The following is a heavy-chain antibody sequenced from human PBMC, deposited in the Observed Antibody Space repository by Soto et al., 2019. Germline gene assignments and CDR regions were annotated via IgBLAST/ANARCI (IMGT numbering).Heavy chain of an antibody. CDR1: GGSISSYY. J-gene: IGHJ3*02. V-gene: IGHV4-59*01. D-gene: IGHD2-21*02. CDR2: IYYSGST. Sequence: PSETLSLTCTVSGGSISSYYWSWIRQPPGKGLEWIGYIYYSGSTNYNPSLKSRVTISVDTAKNQFALKLSSVTAAATSGYYGARTPPIGCDLVAFDIWGQGTMVTVSS. CDR3: ARTPPIGCDLVAFDI.